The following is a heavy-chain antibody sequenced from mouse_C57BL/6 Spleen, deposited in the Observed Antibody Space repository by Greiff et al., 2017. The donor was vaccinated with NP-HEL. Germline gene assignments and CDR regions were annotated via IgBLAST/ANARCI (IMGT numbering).Heavy chain of an antibody. D-gene: IGHD1-1*01. CDR3: ARYFYYYGSSSYYYAMDY. CDR1: GYTFTSYW. V-gene: IGHV1-50*01. CDR2: IDPSDSYT. J-gene: IGHJ4*01. Sequence: VQLQQPGAELVKPGASVKLSCKASGYTFTSYWMQWVKQRPGQGLEWIGEIDPSDSYTNYNQKFKGKATLTVDTSSSTAYMQLSSLTSEDSAVYYCARYFYYYGSSSYYYAMDYWGQGTSVTVSS.